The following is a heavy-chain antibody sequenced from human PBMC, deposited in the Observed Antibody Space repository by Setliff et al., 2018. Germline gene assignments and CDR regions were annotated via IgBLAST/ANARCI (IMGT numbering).Heavy chain of an antibody. J-gene: IGHJ4*02. CDR3: AGQGPIFGTGLIPGFDQ. Sequence: PGGSLRLSCAASGFTFKNDWVSWVRQAPGKGLEWVSSISEGGGRYTYYANSVRGRFTISRDNSKNTLYLQINSLRAEDTAIYFCAGQGPIFGTGLIPGFDQWGQGTMVTVSS. CDR1: GFTFKNDW. D-gene: IGHD3-3*01. CDR2: ISEGGGRYT. V-gene: IGHV3-23*01.